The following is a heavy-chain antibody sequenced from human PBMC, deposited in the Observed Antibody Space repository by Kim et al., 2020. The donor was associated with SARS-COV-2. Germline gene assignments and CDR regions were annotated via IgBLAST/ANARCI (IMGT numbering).Heavy chain of an antibody. D-gene: IGHD3-22*01. J-gene: IGHJ4*02. CDR1: GFTFSNYG. CDR3: VRAEGSSGYYVY. Sequence: GGSLRLSCAASGFTFSNYGIHWVRQAPGKGLECVAVIWFDGSNKYYTDSVKGRFTISRDNSKNTLDLQMNSLRAEDTAVYYCVRAEGSSGYYVYWGLGTL. V-gene: IGHV3-33*01. CDR2: IWFDGSNK.